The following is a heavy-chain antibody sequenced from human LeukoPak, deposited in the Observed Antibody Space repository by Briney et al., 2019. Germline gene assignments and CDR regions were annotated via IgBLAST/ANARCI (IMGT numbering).Heavy chain of an antibody. J-gene: IGHJ4*02. CDR2: IFPGGSDI. D-gene: IGHD4-17*01. CDR3: ARSSVTTTGGAFDY. CDR1: GYGFSTHW. V-gene: IGHV5-51*01. Sequence: GESLKISCKASGYGFSTHWIGWVRQMPGKGLEWMGLIFPGGSDIKYSPSLQAQLTFSADTSINTAFLQWSSLMPSDTAIYYCARSSVTTTGGAFDYWGQGTLVTVSS.